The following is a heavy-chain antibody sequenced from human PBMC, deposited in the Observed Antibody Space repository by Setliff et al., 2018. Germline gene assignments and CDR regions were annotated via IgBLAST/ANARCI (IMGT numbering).Heavy chain of an antibody. V-gene: IGHV5-51*01. Sequence: GESLKISCKGSGYSFTDYWIGWVRQMPGEGLEWMGIIHPSNSDTVYSQSFQGQVTISADRSITTAYLQWSSLKASDTAIYYCARNRVALYDAFDIWGQGTMVTVSS. CDR2: IHPSNSDT. CDR3: ARNRVALYDAFDI. J-gene: IGHJ3*02. CDR1: GYSFTDYW. D-gene: IGHD5-12*01.